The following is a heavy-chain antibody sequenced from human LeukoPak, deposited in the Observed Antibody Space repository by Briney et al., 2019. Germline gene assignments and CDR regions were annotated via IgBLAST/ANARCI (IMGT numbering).Heavy chain of an antibody. J-gene: IGHJ4*02. CDR2: IKEDGSEI. CDR3: ARSPDGVDN. Sequence: GGSLRLSCAASGFAFRSSAMNWVRQTPGKGLEFVANIKEDGSEIFYLDSVKGRFTISRDNAKNSVYLQMNSLRAEDTAVYYCARSPDGVDNWGQGTLVTVSS. D-gene: IGHD3-10*01. V-gene: IGHV3-7*01. CDR1: GFAFRSSA.